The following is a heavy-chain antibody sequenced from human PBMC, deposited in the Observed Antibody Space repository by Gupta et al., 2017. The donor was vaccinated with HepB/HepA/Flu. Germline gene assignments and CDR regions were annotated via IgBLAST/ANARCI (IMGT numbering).Heavy chain of an antibody. CDR1: GFTCSSHD. Sequence: QVQLVAPGGCVVQPGRSLRLSCAASGFTCSSHDMHWVRQAPGKGLARVAVISYDGSNKYYADSVKGRFTISRDNSKNTLYLQMNSLRAEDTAVYYCARGRGYCGGDCFLGTSNDYWGQGTLVTVSS. J-gene: IGHJ4*02. D-gene: IGHD2-21*02. CDR3: ARGRGYCGGDCFLGTSNDY. CDR2: ISYDGSNK. V-gene: IGHV3-30-3*01.